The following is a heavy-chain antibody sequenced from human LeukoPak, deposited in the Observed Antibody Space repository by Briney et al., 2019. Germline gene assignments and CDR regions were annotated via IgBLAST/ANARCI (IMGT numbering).Heavy chain of an antibody. Sequence: GGSLRLSCAASGFAFSSYAMSWVRQAPGKGLEWVSAISGSGGSTYYADSVKGRFTTSRDNSKNTLYLQMNSLRAEDTAVYYCAKDRLRVWFDPWGQGTLVTVSS. D-gene: IGHD4-17*01. V-gene: IGHV3-23*01. CDR3: AKDRLRVWFDP. CDR2: ISGSGGST. J-gene: IGHJ5*02. CDR1: GFAFSSYA.